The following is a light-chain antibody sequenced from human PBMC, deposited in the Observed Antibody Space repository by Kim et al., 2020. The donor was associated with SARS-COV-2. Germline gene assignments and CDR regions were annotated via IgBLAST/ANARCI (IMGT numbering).Light chain of an antibody. Sequence: GQSLTISCTGTSSDVGGYKYVSWYQQHPGKAPKLMIYDVSNRPSGVSNRFSGSKSGNTASLTISGLQAEDEADYYCSSFTSSSTYVFGTGTKVTVL. J-gene: IGLJ1*01. V-gene: IGLV2-14*03. CDR3: SSFTSSSTYV. CDR2: DVS. CDR1: SSDVGGYKY.